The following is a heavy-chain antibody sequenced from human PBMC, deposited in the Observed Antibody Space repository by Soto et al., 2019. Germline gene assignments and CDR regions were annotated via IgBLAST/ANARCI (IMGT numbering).Heavy chain of an antibody. J-gene: IGHJ4*02. CDR3: VRGLGNSDH. CDR1: GFTFSSYW. V-gene: IGHV3-74*03. Sequence: EVQLVESGGGLVQPGGSLRLSCVASGFTFSSYWMHWVRQVPGKEPVWVSFIDSYGSSTKYADSVRGRFTISRDNAKNTLYVLMNSLRVEDTAVYYCVRGLGNSDHWGQGTLVTVSS. CDR2: IDSYGSST.